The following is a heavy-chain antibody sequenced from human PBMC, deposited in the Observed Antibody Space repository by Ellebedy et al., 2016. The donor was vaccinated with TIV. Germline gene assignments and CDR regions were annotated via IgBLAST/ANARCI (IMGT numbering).Heavy chain of an antibody. CDR1: GFTVSSNF. CDR2: VYGGGTT. D-gene: IGHD5-12*01. J-gene: IGHJ5*02. V-gene: IGHV3-66*01. Sequence: GESLKISCAASGFTVSSNFMSWVRQAPGKGLEWVSVVYGGGTTYYADSVKGRFTISRDNSKNTVYLQVNSLRAEDTAVYYCATRGYSGYDSSWGQGTLVTVAS. CDR3: ATRGYSGYDSS.